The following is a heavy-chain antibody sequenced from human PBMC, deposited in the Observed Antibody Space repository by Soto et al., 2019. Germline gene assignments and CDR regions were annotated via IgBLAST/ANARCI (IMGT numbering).Heavy chain of an antibody. CDR3: ARAPYYYDSSGYSYFDY. V-gene: IGHV4-59*01. D-gene: IGHD3-22*01. CDR1: VGSISSYY. J-gene: IGHJ4*02. Sequence: PAETLSLTCAVSVGSISSYYWSWVRQPPGKGLEWIGYIYYSGSTNYNPSLKSRVTISVDTSKNQFSLKLSSVTAADTAVYYCARAPYYYDSSGYSYFDYWGQGTLVTVSS. CDR2: IYYSGST.